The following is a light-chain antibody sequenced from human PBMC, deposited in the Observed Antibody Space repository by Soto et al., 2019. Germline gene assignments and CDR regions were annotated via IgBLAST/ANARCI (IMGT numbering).Light chain of an antibody. J-gene: IGKJ2*01. Sequence: EVVLTQSPATLSLSPGERATLSCRASQNVRAFLDWYQQKPGQAPRLLIYAASNRATGIPDRFSGSGSGTDFTLTISSLEPEDFATYSCQQTHSSPYTFGQGTKLEIK. CDR2: AAS. CDR3: QQTHSSPYT. CDR1: QNVRAF. V-gene: IGKV3-11*01.